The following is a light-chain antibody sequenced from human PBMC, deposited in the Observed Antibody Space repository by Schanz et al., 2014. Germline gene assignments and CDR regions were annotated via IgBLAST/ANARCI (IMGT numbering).Light chain of an antibody. CDR3: SSYTSSTTLV. V-gene: IGLV2-14*01. CDR1: SSDIGGYDY. CDR2: DVF. Sequence: HSALTQPASMSGTPGQSITISCNGSSSDIGGYDYVSWYRQYPGKAPKLMIYDVFNRPSGVSHRFTGSKSDNTATLTISGLQAEDEADYYCSSYTSSTTLVFGGGTKLTVL. J-gene: IGLJ3*02.